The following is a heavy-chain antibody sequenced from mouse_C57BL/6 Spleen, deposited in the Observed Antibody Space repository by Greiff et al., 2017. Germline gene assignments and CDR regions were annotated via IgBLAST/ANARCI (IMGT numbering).Heavy chain of an antibody. J-gene: IGHJ2*01. V-gene: IGHV1-69*01. CDR3: ARGHDDYGGDDY. D-gene: IGHD2-4*01. CDR2: IDPSDSYT. CDR1: GYTFTSYW. Sequence: QVQLQQPGAELVMPGASVKLSCKASGYTFTSYWMHWVKQRPGQGLEWIGEIDPSDSYTNYNQKFKGKSTLTVDKSSSTAYMQLSSLTSEDSAVYYCARGHDDYGGDDYWGQGTTLTVSS.